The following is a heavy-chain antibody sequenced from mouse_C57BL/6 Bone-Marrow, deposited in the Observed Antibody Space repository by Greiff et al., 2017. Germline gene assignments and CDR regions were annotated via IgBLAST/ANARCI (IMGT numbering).Heavy chain of an antibody. CDR1: GYTFTSYG. J-gene: IGHJ3*01. Sequence: VQLQQSGAELARPGASVKLSCKASGYTFTSYGISWVKQRTGQGLEWIGEIYPRSGNTYYNEKFKGKATLTADKSSSTAYMELRSLTSEDSAVYFCARWYYGSSYGAYWAKGLWSLSLQ. V-gene: IGHV1-81*01. D-gene: IGHD1-1*01. CDR3: ARWYYGSSYGAY. CDR2: IYPRSGNT.